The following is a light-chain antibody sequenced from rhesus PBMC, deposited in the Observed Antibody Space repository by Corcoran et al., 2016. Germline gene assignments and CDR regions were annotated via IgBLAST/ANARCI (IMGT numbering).Light chain of an antibody. Sequence: DIVMTQTPLSVAVTPGESASISCRSSQSLLRSDGYNYLDWYLLKPGQSPQILFYLASKRASGVPVRFSGSGSGTDFTLQLSRVEAEDVGIYYCMQGTHHPYSFGQGTKVEIK. CDR2: LAS. CDR1: QSLLRSDGYNY. CDR3: MQGTHHPYS. V-gene: IGKV2-90*01. J-gene: IGKJ2*01.